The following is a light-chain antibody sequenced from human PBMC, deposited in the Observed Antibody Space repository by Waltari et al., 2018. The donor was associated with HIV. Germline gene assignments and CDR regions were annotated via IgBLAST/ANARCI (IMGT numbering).Light chain of an antibody. V-gene: IGLV1-47*01. Sequence: QSVLTQPPSASGTPGQRISISCFGSSSNIGSNYVYWYQQLPGTAPNLLIYRNNQRPSGVPDRFSGSKSGTSASLAISGLRSEDEADYYCAAWDGSLSGVVFGGGTKLTVL. J-gene: IGLJ2*01. CDR3: AAWDGSLSGVV. CDR1: SSNIGSNY. CDR2: RNN.